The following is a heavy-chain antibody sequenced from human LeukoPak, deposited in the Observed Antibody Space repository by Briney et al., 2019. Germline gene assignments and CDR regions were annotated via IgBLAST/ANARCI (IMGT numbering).Heavy chain of an antibody. J-gene: IGHJ4*02. CDR2: IDGPSTNI. CDR1: GFIFSSFS. Sequence: PGGSLRLSCAASGFIFSSFSMSWFRQAPGKGLEWVSYIDGPSTNIYYADSVRGRFTISRDNAKHSVYLQMSSLRAEDTAVYYCTTYGRNGYRGYFWGQGALVTVSS. V-gene: IGHV3-48*04. D-gene: IGHD5-24*01. CDR3: TTYGRNGYRGYF.